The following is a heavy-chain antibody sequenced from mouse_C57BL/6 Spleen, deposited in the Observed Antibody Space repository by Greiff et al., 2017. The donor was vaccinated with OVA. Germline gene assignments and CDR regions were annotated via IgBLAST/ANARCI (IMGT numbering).Heavy chain of an antibody. CDR3: TRQLPPDFDD. Sequence: VQLMESGAELVRPGASVTLSCKASGYTFTDYEMHWVKQTPVHGLEWIGAIDPETGGTAYNQKFKGKAILTADKSSSTAYMELRSLTSEDSAVYYCTRQLPPDFDDWGQGTTLTVSS. CDR1: GYTFTDYE. CDR2: IDPETGGT. J-gene: IGHJ2*01. V-gene: IGHV1-15*01. D-gene: IGHD4-1*02.